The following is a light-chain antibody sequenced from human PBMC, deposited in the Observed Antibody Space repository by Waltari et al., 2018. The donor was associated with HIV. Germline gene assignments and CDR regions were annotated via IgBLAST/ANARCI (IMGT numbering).Light chain of an antibody. CDR2: EVS. J-gene: IGLJ2*01. Sequence: QSALTQPPSASGSPGQSVTISCTGTSSDVGGYNYVSWYQQHPGKAPKLMIYEVSKRPSGVPDLFPGAKSGNTASLTVSGLQAEDEADYYCNSYAGSNNVVFGGGTKVTVL. CDR3: NSYAGSNNVV. CDR1: SSDVGGYNY. V-gene: IGLV2-8*01.